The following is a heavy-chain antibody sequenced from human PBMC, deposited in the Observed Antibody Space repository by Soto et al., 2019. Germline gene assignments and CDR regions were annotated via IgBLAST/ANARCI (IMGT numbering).Heavy chain of an antibody. CDR2: TYYRSKWHN. D-gene: IGHD5-18*01. J-gene: IGHJ6*02. CDR3: SRDRSEMGTGFGMDV. CDR1: GDSVSSNSAA. Sequence: SQTLSLTCDISGDSVSSNSAAWNWIRQSPSRGLEWLGRTYYRSKWHNDYAVSVKSRITIKPDTSKNQFSLQVNSVTPEDTAVYFCSRDRSEMGTGFGMDVWGQGTTVTDSS. V-gene: IGHV6-1*01.